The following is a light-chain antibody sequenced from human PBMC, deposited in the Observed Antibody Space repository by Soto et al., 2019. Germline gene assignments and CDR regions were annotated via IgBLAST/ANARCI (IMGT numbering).Light chain of an antibody. CDR1: SSDVGAYNY. CDR3: TSHAGTINFPYI. V-gene: IGLV2-8*01. Sequence: QSVPPQPPSASGSPGQSVTISCTGTSSDVGAYNYVSWYQHHPGKAPKLMVYEVNKRPSGVPDRFSGSKSGNTASLTVSGLQAEDEADYYCTSHAGTINFPYIFGTGTKVTVL. CDR2: EVN. J-gene: IGLJ1*01.